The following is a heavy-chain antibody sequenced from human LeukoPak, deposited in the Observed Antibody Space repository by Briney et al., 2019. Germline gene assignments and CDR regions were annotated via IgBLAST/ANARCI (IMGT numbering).Heavy chain of an antibody. CDR3: ASYVLGDAFDI. V-gene: IGHV3-33*01. CDR1: GFTFSSYG. D-gene: IGHD3-3*02. Sequence: GGSLRLSCAASGFTFSSYGMHWVRQAPGKGLEWVAVIWDDGSNKYYADSVKGRFTISRDNSKNTLYLQMNSLRAEDTAVYYCASYVLGDAFDIWGQGTMVTVSS. J-gene: IGHJ3*02. CDR2: IWDDGSNK.